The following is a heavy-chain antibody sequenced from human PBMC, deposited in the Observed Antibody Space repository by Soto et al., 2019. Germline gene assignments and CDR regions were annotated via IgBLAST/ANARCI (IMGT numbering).Heavy chain of an antibody. J-gene: IGHJ6*02. CDR3: AKDYGDYNFNYGMDV. Sequence: VGSLRLSCAASGFRFSAYAMHWVRQAPGKGLEWVAVISYEGSNRFYADSVKGRFTVSRDNSKNMVYLQMNSLRGEDTAVFYCAKDYGDYNFNYGMDVWGQGTTVTVSS. CDR1: GFRFSAYA. CDR2: ISYEGSNR. D-gene: IGHD4-17*01. V-gene: IGHV3-30*18.